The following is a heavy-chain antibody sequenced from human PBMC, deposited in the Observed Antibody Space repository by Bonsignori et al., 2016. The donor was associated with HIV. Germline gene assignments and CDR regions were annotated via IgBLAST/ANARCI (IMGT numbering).Heavy chain of an antibody. D-gene: IGHD3-10*01. V-gene: IGHV3-11*01. CDR2: ISSSGSTI. CDR3: ARNSMVRGVTFYYYYYMDV. Sequence: WIRQPPGKGLEWVSYISSSGSTIYYADSVKGRFTISRDNAKNSLYLQMNSLRAEDTAVYYCARNSMVRGVTFYYYYYMDVWGKGTTVTVSS. J-gene: IGHJ6*03.